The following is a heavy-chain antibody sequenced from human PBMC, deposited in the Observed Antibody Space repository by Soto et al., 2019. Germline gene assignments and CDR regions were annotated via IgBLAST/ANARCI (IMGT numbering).Heavy chain of an antibody. CDR3: ARPPGAETSY. V-gene: IGHV3-7*01. CDR1: GFNLRSYW. J-gene: IGHJ4*02. CDR2: IKEDGSEK. Sequence: EVRLVESGGGLVQPGGSLRLSCVVSGFNLRSYWMSWVRQAPGKGLEWVANIKEDGSEKYYVDSVKGRFTISRDNAKNSVYLQMNSLRDEDTAVYYCARPPGAETSYWGQGTLVTVSS. D-gene: IGHD4-17*01.